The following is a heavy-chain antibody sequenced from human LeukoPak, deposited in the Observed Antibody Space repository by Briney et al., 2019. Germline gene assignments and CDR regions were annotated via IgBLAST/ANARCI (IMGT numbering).Heavy chain of an antibody. CDR1: GGSFSGYY. D-gene: IGHD1-26*01. J-gene: IGHJ5*02. CDR2: INHSGST. V-gene: IGHV4-34*09. Sequence: PSETLSLTCAVYGGSFSGYYWSWIRQPPGKGLEWIGEINHSGSTNYNPSLKSRVTISVDTSKNQFSLKLSSVTAADTAVYYCAKVIESWFDPWGQGTLVTVSS. CDR3: AKVIESWFDP.